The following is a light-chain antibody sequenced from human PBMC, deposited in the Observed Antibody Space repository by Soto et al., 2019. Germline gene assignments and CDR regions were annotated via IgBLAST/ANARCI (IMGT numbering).Light chain of an antibody. CDR1: SSNIGAGFD. CDR2: GNN. V-gene: IGLV1-40*01. Sequence: QSVLTQPPSVSGAPGQRVINSCTGSSSNIGAGFDVYWHQQLPGTAPKLLINGNNNRPSGVPDRFSGSKSGTSASLAISGLQAEDEADYYCQSYDSSLRGSVFGGGTKLTVL. CDR3: QSYDSSLRGSV. J-gene: IGLJ2*01.